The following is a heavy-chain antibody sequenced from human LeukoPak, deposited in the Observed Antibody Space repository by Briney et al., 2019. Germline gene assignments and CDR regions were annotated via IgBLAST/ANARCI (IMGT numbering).Heavy chain of an antibody. CDR1: GFTFSTYA. J-gene: IGHJ4*02. CDR3: ATHTYYYDSSGYFVY. CDR2: ITGSADNT. Sequence: PGGSLRLSCAASGFTFSTYAMSWVRQAPGKGLEWVSLITGSADNTYYADSVRGRFTISRDNSKNTLYLQMNSLRAEDTAVYYCATHTYYYDSSGYFVYWGQGTLVTVSS. V-gene: IGHV3-23*01. D-gene: IGHD3-22*01.